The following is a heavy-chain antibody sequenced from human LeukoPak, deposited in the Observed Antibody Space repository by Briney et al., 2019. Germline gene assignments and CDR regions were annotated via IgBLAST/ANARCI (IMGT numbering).Heavy chain of an antibody. V-gene: IGHV4-39*01. CDR1: GXSISSGSDY. CDR2: INHGGSS. CDR3: ARGSPYQK. D-gene: IGHD2-15*01. J-gene: IGHJ4*02. Sequence: PSETLSLTCTVSGXSISSGSDYWGWIRQPPGKGRDYIASINHGGSSYYNPSLKSRVTISVDTSKNQFSLKLTSVTAADTAVYYCARGSPYQKWGQGTLVTVSS.